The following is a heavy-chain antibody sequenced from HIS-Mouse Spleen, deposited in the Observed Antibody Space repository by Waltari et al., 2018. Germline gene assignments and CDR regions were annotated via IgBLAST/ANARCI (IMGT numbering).Heavy chain of an antibody. J-gene: IGHJ4*02. V-gene: IGHV3-48*01. Sequence: EVQLVESGGGLVQPGGSLRLSCAASVLPFSSYSMNWVRQAPGKGLEWVSYISSSSSTIYYADSVKGRFTISRDNAKNSLYLQMNSLRAEDTAVYYCARGPYIVGATTGIDYWGQGTLVTVSS. CDR2: ISSSSSTI. D-gene: IGHD1-26*01. CDR1: VLPFSSYS. CDR3: ARGPYIVGATTGIDY.